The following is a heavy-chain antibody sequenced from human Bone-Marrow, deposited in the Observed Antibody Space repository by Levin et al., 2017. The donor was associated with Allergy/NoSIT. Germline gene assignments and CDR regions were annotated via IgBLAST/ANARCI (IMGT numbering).Heavy chain of an antibody. CDR2: IIPIFGTA. CDR3: AREALVEMATIYYWFDP. J-gene: IGHJ5*02. V-gene: IGHV1-69*01. Sequence: PGGSLRLSCKASGGTFSSYAISWVRQAPGQGLEWMGGIIPIFGTANYAQKFQGRVTITADESTSTAYMELSSLRSEDTAVYYCAREALVEMATIYYWFDPWGQGTLVTVSS. CDR1: GGTFSSYA. D-gene: IGHD5-24*01.